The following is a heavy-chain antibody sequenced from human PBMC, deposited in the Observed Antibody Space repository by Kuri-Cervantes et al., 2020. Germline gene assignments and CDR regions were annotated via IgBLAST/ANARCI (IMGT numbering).Heavy chain of an antibody. V-gene: IGHV3-30-3*01. CDR1: GFTFSSYA. J-gene: IGHJ4*02. CDR3: ARVLWRYSSGPFDY. Sequence: GGSLRLSCLTSGFTFSSYAMHWVRQAPGKGLEWVAVISYDGSNKYYADSVKGRFTISRDNSKNTLYLQMNSLRAEDTAVYYCARVLWRYSSGPFDYWGQGTLVTVSS. D-gene: IGHD6-19*01. CDR2: ISYDGSNK.